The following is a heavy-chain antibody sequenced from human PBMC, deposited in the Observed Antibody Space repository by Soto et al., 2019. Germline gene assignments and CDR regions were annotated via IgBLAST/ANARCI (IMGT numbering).Heavy chain of an antibody. J-gene: IGHJ6*02. CDR2: IYPSDSDT. CDR1: GYSFASYW. V-gene: IGHV5-51*01. CDR3: ARTRSFTLGFYYDGMDV. D-gene: IGHD6-6*01. Sequence: GESLNISCQGSGYSFASYWIGWVRQMPGQDLEWMGIIYPSDSDTRYSPSFQGQVTISADKSLRTAYLQWTSLKASDTALYYCARTRSFTLGFYYDGMDVWGQGTTVTVSS.